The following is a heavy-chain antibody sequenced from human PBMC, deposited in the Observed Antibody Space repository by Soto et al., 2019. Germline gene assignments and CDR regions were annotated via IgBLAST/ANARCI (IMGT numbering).Heavy chain of an antibody. Sequence: PSETLSLTCAVYGGSFSGYYLSWIRQPPGKGLEWIGEINHSGSTNYNPSLKSRVTISVDTSKNQFSLKLSSVTAADTAVYYCALGHSYYYYGMDVWGQGTTVTVSS. V-gene: IGHV4-34*01. CDR3: ALGHSYYYYGMDV. D-gene: IGHD3-16*01. CDR1: GGSFSGYY. J-gene: IGHJ6*02. CDR2: INHSGST.